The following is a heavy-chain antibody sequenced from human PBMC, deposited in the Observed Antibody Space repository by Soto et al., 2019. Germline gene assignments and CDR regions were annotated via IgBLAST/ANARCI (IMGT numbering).Heavy chain of an antibody. Sequence: RSLTCTVSGGSISSYYWSWIRQPPGKGLEWIAYMYYSGSTNYNPSLKSRVTTSVDTSKNQFSLKLSSVTAADTAVYYCARGLGVATILYYYCGMDVWGQGTTVTVSS. D-gene: IGHD5-12*01. CDR1: GGSISSYY. CDR3: ARGLGVATILYYYCGMDV. J-gene: IGHJ6*02. CDR2: MYYSGST. V-gene: IGHV4-59*01.